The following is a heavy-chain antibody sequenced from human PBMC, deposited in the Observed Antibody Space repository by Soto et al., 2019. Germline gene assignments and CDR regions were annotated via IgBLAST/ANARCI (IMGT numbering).Heavy chain of an antibody. CDR2: VYSDGAT. CDR1: GFIFSSYA. Sequence: PGGSLRLSCAASGFIFSSYAMNWVRQAPGKGLAWVSVVYSDGATDYADSVKGRFTISTDNLKNTVFFQMNDLRAEDTALYYCARPLGARHAYDIWGQGTMVTVSS. CDR3: ARPLGARHAYDI. D-gene: IGHD1-26*01. J-gene: IGHJ3*02. V-gene: IGHV3-66*01.